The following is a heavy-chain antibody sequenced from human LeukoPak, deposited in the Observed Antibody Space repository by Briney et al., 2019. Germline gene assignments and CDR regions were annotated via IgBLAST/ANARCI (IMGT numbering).Heavy chain of an antibody. J-gene: IGHJ3*02. D-gene: IGHD1-26*01. CDR1: GDSISSYY. CDR3: ARRIVGAPAAFDI. Sequence: SETLSLTCSVSGDSISSYYWTWIRQTPGKGLEWIAYIHYNGNTKSNPSLKSRVTISLDTSKNQFSLKLSSVTAADTAVYYCARRIVGAPAAFDIWGQGTMVTVSS. CDR2: IHYNGNT. V-gene: IGHV4-59*12.